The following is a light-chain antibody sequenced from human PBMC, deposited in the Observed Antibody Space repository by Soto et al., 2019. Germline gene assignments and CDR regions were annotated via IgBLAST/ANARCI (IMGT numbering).Light chain of an antibody. J-gene: IGKJ4*01. Sequence: DIVMTQSPESLAVSLGEWATINCKSSQSVLYSSNNKNYLAWYQQKPGQPPKLLIYWASTRESGVPDRFSGSGSGTYFTLTIGSLQAEDVAVYYCQQYYSTPLTFGGGTKVEI. CDR1: QSVLYSSNNKNY. V-gene: IGKV4-1*01. CDR3: QQYYSTPLT. CDR2: WAS.